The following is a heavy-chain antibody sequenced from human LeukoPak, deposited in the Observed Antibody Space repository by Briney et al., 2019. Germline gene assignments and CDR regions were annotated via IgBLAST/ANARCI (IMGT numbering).Heavy chain of an antibody. CDR1: GFTFSSYA. CDR3: ASLAPGYCSSTSCSLDY. J-gene: IGHJ4*02. CDR2: ISYDGSNK. Sequence: GRSLRLSCAASGFTFSSYAMHWVRQAPGKGLEWVAVISYDGSNKYYADPVKGRFTISRDNSKNTLYLQMNSLRAEDTAVYYCASLAPGYCSSTSCSLDYWGQGTLVTVSS. D-gene: IGHD2-2*01. V-gene: IGHV3-30*01.